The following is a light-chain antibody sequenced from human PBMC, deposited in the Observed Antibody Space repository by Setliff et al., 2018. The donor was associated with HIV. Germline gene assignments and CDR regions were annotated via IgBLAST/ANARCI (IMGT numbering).Light chain of an antibody. Sequence: QSVLAQPASVSGSPGQSITISCTGTSSDVGGYNYVSWYQQYPGKAPKPMISEVRNRASGVSSRFSGSKSGNTASLTISGLQTEDEGDYYCSSYTGSTLYVFGTGTKVTVL. CDR3: SSYTGSTLYV. J-gene: IGLJ1*01. CDR1: SSDVGGYNY. CDR2: EVR. V-gene: IGLV2-14*01.